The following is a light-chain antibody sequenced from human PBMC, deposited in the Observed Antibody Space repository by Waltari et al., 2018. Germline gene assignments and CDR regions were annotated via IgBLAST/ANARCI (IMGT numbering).Light chain of an antibody. J-gene: IGKJ2*01. V-gene: IGKV1-5*03. Sequence: DIQMTQSPSTLSESVGDRVTITCRASQSISSWLAWYQQKPGKAPKLLIYKASSLESGVPSRFSVSGSGTEFTLTISSLQPDDFATYYCQQYNSYPYTFGQGTKLEIK. CDR2: KAS. CDR1: QSISSW. CDR3: QQYNSYPYT.